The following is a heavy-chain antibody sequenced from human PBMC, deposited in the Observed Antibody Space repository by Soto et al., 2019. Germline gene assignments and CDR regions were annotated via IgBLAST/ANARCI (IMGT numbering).Heavy chain of an antibody. CDR2: IIPIFGTA. Sequence: QVQLVQSGAEVKKPGSSVKVSCKASGGTFSSYAISWVRQAPGQGLEWMGGIIPIFGTANYAQKLQSRVTITADESTSTAYMELRSLRCEDTAVYYCARDRVMGFDPWGQGTLVTVSS. J-gene: IGHJ5*02. CDR1: GGTFSSYA. V-gene: IGHV1-69*01. CDR3: ARDRVMGFDP. D-gene: IGHD2-8*01.